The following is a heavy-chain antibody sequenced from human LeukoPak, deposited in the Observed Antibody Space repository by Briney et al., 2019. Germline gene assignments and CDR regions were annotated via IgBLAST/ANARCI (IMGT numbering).Heavy chain of an antibody. CDR1: GFSFISFG. D-gene: IGHD2-2*01. CDR3: ARASSSTSVRAPGWFDP. J-gene: IGHJ5*02. V-gene: IGHV1-69*05. Sequence: ASVKVSCKAFGFSFISFGFSWVRQAPGQGLEWMGGIIPIFGTANYAQKFQGRVTITTDESTSTAYMELSSLRSEDTAVYYCARASSSTSVRAPGWFDPWAREPWSPSPQ. CDR2: IIPIFGTA.